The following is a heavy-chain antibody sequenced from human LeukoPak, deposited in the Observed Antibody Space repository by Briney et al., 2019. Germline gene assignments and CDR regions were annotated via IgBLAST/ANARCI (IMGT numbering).Heavy chain of an antibody. V-gene: IGHV3-30*04. Sequence: PGGSLRLSCAASGFTFSSYAMHWVRQAPGKGLEWVAVISYDGSNKYYADSVKGRFTISRDNSKNTLYLQMNSLRAEDTAVYYCARGTVGAYYFDYWGQGTLVTVSS. CDR3: ARGTVGAYYFDY. CDR2: ISYDGSNK. J-gene: IGHJ4*02. CDR1: GFTFSSYA. D-gene: IGHD1-26*01.